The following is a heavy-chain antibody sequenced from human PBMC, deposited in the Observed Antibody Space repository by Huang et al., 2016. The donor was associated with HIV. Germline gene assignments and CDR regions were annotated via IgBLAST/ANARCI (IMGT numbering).Heavy chain of an antibody. V-gene: IGHV3-30*18. Sequence: VQLVESGGGVVQPGRSLRLACAAYGFSFSTYGLHWVRKAPGKGLEWVAVISYDGSNKYYAHSVKGRFTISRDTSENKVYLQMNSLRHEDTAVYYCAKDGADEEWDIDYWGQGTLVTVSS. CDR1: GFSFSTYG. J-gene: IGHJ4*02. CDR2: ISYDGSNK. CDR3: AKDGADEEWDIDY. D-gene: IGHD1-26*01.